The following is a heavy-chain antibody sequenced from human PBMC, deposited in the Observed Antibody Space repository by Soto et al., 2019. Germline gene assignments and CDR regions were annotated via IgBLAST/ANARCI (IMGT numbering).Heavy chain of an antibody. V-gene: IGHV3-21*01. CDR2: ISSSSSHI. Sequence: EVQLVESGGGLVKPGGSLRLSCAASGFTFSSYSINWVRQAPGKGLVSVSSISSSSSHIYYADSVKGRFTISRDNAKSSLYLQMNSLRAEDTAACYCARDLDFAWHVTYYYGMDVWGQGTTVTVSS. J-gene: IGHJ6*02. CDR3: ARDLDFAWHVTYYYGMDV. CDR1: GFTFSSYS. D-gene: IGHD3-9*01.